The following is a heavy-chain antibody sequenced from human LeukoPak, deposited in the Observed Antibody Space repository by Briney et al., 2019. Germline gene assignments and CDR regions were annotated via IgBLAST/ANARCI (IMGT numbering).Heavy chain of an antibody. V-gene: IGHV3-53*01. CDR2: IYSGGST. Sequence: PGGSLRLSCAASGFTVSMNYMSWVRQAPGKGLEWVSVIYSGGSTYYADSVKGRFTISRDDSKNTLFLQMNSLRAEDTAMYYCARQQQLVRFDYWGQGTLVTVSS. CDR3: ARQQQLVRFDY. CDR1: GFTVSMNY. D-gene: IGHD6-13*01. J-gene: IGHJ4*02.